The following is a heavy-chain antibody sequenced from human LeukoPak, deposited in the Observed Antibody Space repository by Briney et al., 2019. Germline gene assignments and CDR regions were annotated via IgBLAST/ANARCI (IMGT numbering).Heavy chain of an antibody. J-gene: IGHJ6*02. D-gene: IGHD2-15*01. V-gene: IGHV4-61*02. CDR2: IYTSGST. CDR3: AREKVGYCSGGSCYYNHYYYYGTDV. Sequence: PSETLSLTCTVSGGSISSGSYYWSWIRQPAGKGLEWIGRIYTSGSTNYNPSLKSRVTISVDTSKNQFSLKLSSVTAADTAVYYCAREKVGYCSGGSCYYNHYYYYGTDVWGQGITVTVSS. CDR1: GGSISSGSYY.